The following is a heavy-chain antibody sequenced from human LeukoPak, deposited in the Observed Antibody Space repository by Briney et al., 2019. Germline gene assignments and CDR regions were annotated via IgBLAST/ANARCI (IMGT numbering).Heavy chain of an antibody. CDR1: GFTFSRSA. CDR2: IRSKANSYAT. D-gene: IGHD3-9*01. Sequence: PGGSLKLSCAASGFTFSRSAMHWVRQASGKGLEWVGRIRSKANSYATAYAASVKGRFTISRDDSKNTAYLQMNSLKTEDTAVYYCTRGSDKAWGQGTLVTVSS. CDR3: TRGSDKA. V-gene: IGHV3-73*01. J-gene: IGHJ4*02.